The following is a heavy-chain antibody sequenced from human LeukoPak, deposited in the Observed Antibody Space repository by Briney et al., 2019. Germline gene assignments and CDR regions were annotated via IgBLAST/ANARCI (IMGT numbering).Heavy chain of an antibody. J-gene: IGHJ4*02. CDR3: TRDWSWGVSKSSSRDY. Sequence: GGSLRLSCTASGFTFGDYAMSWFRQAPGKGLEWVGFIRSKAYGGTTEYAASVKGRFTISRDDSKSIAYLQMNSLKTEDTAVYYCTRDWSWGVSKSSSRDYWGQGTLVTVSS. CDR2: IRSKAYGGTT. V-gene: IGHV3-49*03. CDR1: GFTFGDYA. D-gene: IGHD6-6*01.